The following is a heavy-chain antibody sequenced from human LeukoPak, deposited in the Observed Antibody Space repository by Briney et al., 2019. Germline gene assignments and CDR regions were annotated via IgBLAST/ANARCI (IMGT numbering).Heavy chain of an antibody. J-gene: IGHJ6*02. Sequence: PGGSLRLSCAASGFTFSSYGMHWVRQAPGKGLEWVAVIWYDGSNKYYADSVKGRFTISRDNSKNTLYLQMNSLRAEDTAVYYCARPYYDFSYGMDVWGQGTTVTVSS. CDR3: ARPYYDFSYGMDV. CDR1: GFTFSSYG. D-gene: IGHD3-3*01. V-gene: IGHV3-33*01. CDR2: IWYDGSNK.